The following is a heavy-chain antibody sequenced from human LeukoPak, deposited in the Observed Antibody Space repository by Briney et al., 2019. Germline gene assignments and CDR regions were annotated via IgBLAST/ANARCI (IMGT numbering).Heavy chain of an antibody. CDR1: GRSIIGYH. V-gene: IGHV4-34*01. CDR3: ARDPTTVVSVPYYFDD. J-gene: IGHJ4*02. Sequence: SETLSLTCAAFGRSIIGYHWNWIRQSPGKGLEWIAEINHSGSANYNPSFNSRVTISLDTSKNQFSLELRSVTAADTAVYYCARDPTTVVSVPYYFDDWGQGNLVTVSS. D-gene: IGHD4-23*01. CDR2: INHSGSA.